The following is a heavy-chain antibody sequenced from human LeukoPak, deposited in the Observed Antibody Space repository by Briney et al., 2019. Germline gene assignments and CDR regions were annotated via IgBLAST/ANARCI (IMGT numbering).Heavy chain of an antibody. Sequence: GRSLRLSCTASGFTFRTYAMHWVRQAPGKGLDWVTIISYDGSNKFYADSVKGRFTVSRDNSKNTLYLHMNNLRTEDTAVYYCARDQNPSSGWPVDAFDIWGQGTMVTVPS. J-gene: IGHJ3*02. CDR3: ARDQNPSSGWPVDAFDI. D-gene: IGHD6-19*01. CDR1: GFTFRTYA. CDR2: ISYDGSNK. V-gene: IGHV3-30*01.